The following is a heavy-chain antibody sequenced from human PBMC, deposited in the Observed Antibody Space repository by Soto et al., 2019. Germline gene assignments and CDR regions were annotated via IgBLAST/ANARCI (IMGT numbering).Heavy chain of an antibody. D-gene: IGHD1-7*01. V-gene: IGHV3-66*01. CDR1: GFTVSSNC. Sequence: GGSLRLSCAASGFTVSSNCMSWVRQAPGKGLEWVSVIYSGGSTYYADSVKGRFTISRDNSKNTLYLQMNSLRAEDTAVYYCARDINCNFHHDAFDIWGQRTTVTV. CDR2: IYSGGST. J-gene: IGHJ3*02. CDR3: ARDINCNFHHDAFDI.